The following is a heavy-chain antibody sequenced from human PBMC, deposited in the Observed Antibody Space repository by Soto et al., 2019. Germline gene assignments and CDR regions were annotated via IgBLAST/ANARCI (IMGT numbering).Heavy chain of an antibody. J-gene: IGHJ5*02. CDR2: IIPIFGTA. CDR1: GGTFSSYA. CDR3: ARDLGYSSSSDWFDP. Sequence: SVKVSCKASGGTFSSYAISWVRQAPGQGLEWMGGIIPIFGTANYAQKFQGRVTITADESTSTAYMELSSLRSEDTAVYYCARDLGYSSSSDWFDPWGQGTLVTVSS. V-gene: IGHV1-69*13. D-gene: IGHD6-6*01.